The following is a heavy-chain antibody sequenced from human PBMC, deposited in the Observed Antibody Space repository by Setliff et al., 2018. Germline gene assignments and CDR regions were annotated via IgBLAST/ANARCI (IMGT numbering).Heavy chain of an antibody. CDR2: IKQGGSEK. CDR3: ARARYCSSTSCYYYYYMDV. CDR1: GFTFSSYW. J-gene: IGHJ6*03. D-gene: IGHD2-2*01. V-gene: IGHV3-7*01. Sequence: GGSLRLSCAASGFTFSSYWMSWVRQAPGKGLEWVANIKQGGSEKYYVDSVKGRFTISRDNAKNTLYLQMNSLRAEDTAVYYCARARYCSSTSCYYYYYMDVWGKGTTVTVSS.